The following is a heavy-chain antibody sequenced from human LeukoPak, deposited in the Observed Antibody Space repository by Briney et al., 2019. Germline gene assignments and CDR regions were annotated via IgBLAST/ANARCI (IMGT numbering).Heavy chain of an antibody. CDR2: IIPIFGTA. V-gene: IGHV1-69*01. CDR1: GGTFSSYA. D-gene: IGHD3-3*01. Sequence: GSSVKVSCKASGGTFSSYAISWVRQAPGQGLEWMGGIIPIFGTANYAQKFQGRVTITADESTSTAYMELSSLRSEDTAVYYCARRGADFSPFDPWGQGTLVTVSS. J-gene: IGHJ5*02. CDR3: ARRGADFSPFDP.